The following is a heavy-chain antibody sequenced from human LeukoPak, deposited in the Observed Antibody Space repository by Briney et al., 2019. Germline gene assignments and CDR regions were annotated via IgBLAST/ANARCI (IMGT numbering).Heavy chain of an antibody. J-gene: IGHJ1*01. V-gene: IGHV1-18*04. CDR3: ARGTPGPAYLQH. Sequence: ASVKVSCKASGYTFTNYGITWVRQAPGQGLEWMGWISANNGDTNYAQKVQGRVIMTTDTSTTTAYLELRSPRYDDTAVYYCARGTPGPAYLQHWGQGTLVTVSS. CDR1: GYTFTNYG. D-gene: IGHD1-14*01. CDR2: ISANNGDT.